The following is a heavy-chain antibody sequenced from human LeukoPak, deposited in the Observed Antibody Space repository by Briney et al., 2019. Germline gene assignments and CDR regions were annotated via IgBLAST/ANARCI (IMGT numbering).Heavy chain of an antibody. CDR1: GGSISSGGYY. D-gene: IGHD5-18*01. CDR3: ARGPSQLWLRNWFDP. V-gene: IGHV4-31*03. J-gene: IGHJ5*02. CDR2: IYYSGST. Sequence: SETLSLTCTVSGGSISSGGYYWSWIRQHPGKGLEWIGYIYYSGSTYYNPSLKSRVTISVDTSKNQFSLKLSSVTAADTAVYYCARGPSQLWLRNWFDPWGQGTLVTVSS.